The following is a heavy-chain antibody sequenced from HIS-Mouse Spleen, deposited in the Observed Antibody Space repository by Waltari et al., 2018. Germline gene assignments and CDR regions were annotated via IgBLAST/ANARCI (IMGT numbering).Heavy chain of an antibody. CDR2: INPNSGGT. CDR3: ARGPTLIAARPRFDP. D-gene: IGHD6-6*01. V-gene: IGHV1-2*02. Sequence: QVQLVQSGAEVKKPGASVKVSCKASGYTFTGYYMHWVRQAPGQGLEWMEWINPNSGGTNYAQKFQGRVTMTRDTSISTAYMELSRLRSDDTAVYYCARGPTLIAARPRFDPWGQGTLVTVSS. CDR1: GYTFTGYY. J-gene: IGHJ5*02.